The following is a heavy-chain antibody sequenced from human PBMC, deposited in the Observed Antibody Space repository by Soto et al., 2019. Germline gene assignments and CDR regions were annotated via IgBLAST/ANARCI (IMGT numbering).Heavy chain of an antibody. CDR2: IIAIRGKS. Sequence: QVQLVQSGAEVKKPGSSVKVSCKASGGTFSSYAISWVRQAPGQGLEWMGGIIAIRGKSNYADKFQGRVTITADESTSTAYMELSSLRSEDTAVYYCARERGGAIIVGVTGTFDVWGQGTLVTVSS. J-gene: IGHJ3*01. V-gene: IGHV1-69*01. CDR1: GGTFSSYA. CDR3: ARERGGAIIVGVTGTFDV. D-gene: IGHD3-22*01.